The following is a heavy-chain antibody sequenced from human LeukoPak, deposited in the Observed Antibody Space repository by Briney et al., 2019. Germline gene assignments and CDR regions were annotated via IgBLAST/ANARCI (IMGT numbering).Heavy chain of an antibody. J-gene: IGHJ4*02. CDR2: YYYSGSP. CDR3: ARHRYPQTYGFDV. CDR1: GGSLNRDF. V-gene: IGHV4-59*08. Sequence: PSDTLSLPCTVSGGSLNRDFWSWVRQPPGKGLVWIGYYYYSGSPTHHPSLKSRVTISLDRPKNQFSLKLTSVTAAGTAVYYCARHRYPQTYGFDVWGQGTLVTVST. D-gene: IGHD2-2*02.